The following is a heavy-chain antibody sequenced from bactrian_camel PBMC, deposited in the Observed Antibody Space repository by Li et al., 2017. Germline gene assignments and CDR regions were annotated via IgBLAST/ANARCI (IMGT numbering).Heavy chain of an antibody. J-gene: IGHJ4*01. Sequence: HVQLVESGGDSVQAGGSLRLSCAASGYIYRRYCMGWFRQAPGKEREKVAVIYIGGGSTDYAHSVKGRFTISRDNAKNTVYLQMNSLKSDDTALYYCATGYNDTRSRGLWGSGDPGHRL. CDR2: IYIGGGST. D-gene: IGHD1*01. V-gene: IGHV3S1*01. CDR3: ATGYNDTRSRGL. CDR1: GYIYRRYC.